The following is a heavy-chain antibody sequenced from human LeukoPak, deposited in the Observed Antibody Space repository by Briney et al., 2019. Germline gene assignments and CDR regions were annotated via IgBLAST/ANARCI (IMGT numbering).Heavy chain of an antibody. CDR2: INHSGST. D-gene: IGHD6-13*01. CDR1: GGSFRGYY. J-gene: IGHJ4*02. Sequence: SETLSLTCAVYGGSFRGYYWSWIRQPPGKGLEWIGEINHSGSTNYNPSLKSRVTISVDTSKNQFSLKLSSVTAADTAVYYCAQSSSWYTYYFDYWGQGTLVTVSS. CDR3: AQSSSWYTYYFDY. V-gene: IGHV4-34*01.